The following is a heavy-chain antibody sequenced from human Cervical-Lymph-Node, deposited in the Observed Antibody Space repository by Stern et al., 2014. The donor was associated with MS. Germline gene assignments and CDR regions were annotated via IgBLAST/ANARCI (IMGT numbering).Heavy chain of an antibody. Sequence: EVQLVESGGGLVQPGRSLRLSCAASGFTFDDYAIHWVRQVPGKGPEWVSGISWNSGTIGYADSVKGRFTISRDNAKNSLYLQMNSLRPEDTALYYCAREVDLNTGHYYYGLDVWGQGTTVTVSS. CDR1: GFTFDDYA. CDR3: AREVDLNTGHYYYGLDV. J-gene: IGHJ6*02. CDR2: ISWNSGTI. D-gene: IGHD4-17*01. V-gene: IGHV3-9*01.